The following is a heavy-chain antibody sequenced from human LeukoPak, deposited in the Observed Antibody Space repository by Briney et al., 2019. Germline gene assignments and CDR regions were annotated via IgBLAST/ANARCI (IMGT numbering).Heavy chain of an antibody. CDR1: GGTFSSYA. J-gene: IGHJ4*02. Sequence: WASVKVSCKASGGTFSSYAISWVRQAPGQGLEWMGGIIPIFGTANYAQKFQGRVTITADESTSTAYMELSSLRSEDTAVYYCASNSGSYYRYFDYWGQGTLVTVSS. D-gene: IGHD1-26*01. CDR2: IIPIFGTA. CDR3: ASNSGSYYRYFDY. V-gene: IGHV1-69*13.